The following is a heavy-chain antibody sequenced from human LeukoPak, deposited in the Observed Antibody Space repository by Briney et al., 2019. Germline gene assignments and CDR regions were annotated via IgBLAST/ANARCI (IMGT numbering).Heavy chain of an antibody. D-gene: IGHD2-8*01. CDR3: ARDLGMLEEYHYYYMDV. V-gene: IGHV1-18*01. CDR1: GYTFTSYG. Sequence: ASVKVSCKASGYTFTSYGISWVRQAPGQGLEWMGWISAYNGNTNYAQKLQGRVTMTTDTSTSTAYMELRSLRSDDTAVYYCARDLGMLEEYHYYYMDVWGKGTTVTVSS. CDR2: ISAYNGNT. J-gene: IGHJ6*03.